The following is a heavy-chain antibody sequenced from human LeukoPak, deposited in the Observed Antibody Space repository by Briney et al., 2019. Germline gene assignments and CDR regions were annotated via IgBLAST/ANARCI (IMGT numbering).Heavy chain of an antibody. J-gene: IGHJ6*02. Sequence: SGGSLRLSCAASGFTFSNAWMSWVRQAPGKGLEWVGRIKSKTDGGTTGYAAPVKGRFTISRDDSKNTLYLQMNSLKTEDTAVYYCTSEAATPDYYYGMDVWGQGTTVTVSS. CDR1: GFTFSNAW. CDR3: TSEAATPDYYYGMDV. CDR2: IKSKTDGGTT. V-gene: IGHV3-15*01. D-gene: IGHD2-15*01.